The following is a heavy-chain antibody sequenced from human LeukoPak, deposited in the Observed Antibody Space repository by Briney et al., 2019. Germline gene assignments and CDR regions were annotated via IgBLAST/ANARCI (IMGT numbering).Heavy chain of an antibody. CDR1: GFTFSTYA. D-gene: IGHD2-15*01. Sequence: GGSLRLSCAASGFTFSTYAMTWVRQAPGKGLEWVSAIGTAGDTYYPGSVKGRFTISRENAKNSLYLQMNSLRAGDTAVYYCARAVVPDAFDIWGQGTMVTVSS. CDR2: IGTAGDT. J-gene: IGHJ3*02. CDR3: ARAVVPDAFDI. V-gene: IGHV3-13*01.